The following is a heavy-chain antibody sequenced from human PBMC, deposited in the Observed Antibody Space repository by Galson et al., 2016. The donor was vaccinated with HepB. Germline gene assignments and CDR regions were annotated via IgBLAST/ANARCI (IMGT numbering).Heavy chain of an antibody. V-gene: IGHV3-33*08. Sequence: SLRLSCAASGFTFSTYGLHWVRQAPGKGLEWVAVIWYDGSQRYYSDSVEGRFTISRDNSKNTLFLQMNSQRPEDTAVYYCAREAGLYSSGWHHFDNWGQGTLVTVSS. CDR1: GFTFSTYG. CDR3: AREAGLYSSGWHHFDN. D-gene: IGHD6-19*01. CDR2: IWYDGSQR. J-gene: IGHJ4*02.